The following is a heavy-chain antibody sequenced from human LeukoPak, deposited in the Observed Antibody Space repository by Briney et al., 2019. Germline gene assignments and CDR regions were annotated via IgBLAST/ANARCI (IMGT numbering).Heavy chain of an antibody. CDR1: GFTFIDYD. V-gene: IGHV3-13*01. J-gene: IGHJ4*02. D-gene: IGHD6-19*01. CDR2: IGIRGDT. CDR3: ARGGIQVSGIDEFDY. Sequence: GGSLRLSCTASGFTFIDYDMHWVRQVIGKGLEWVSAIGIRGDTHYSGSVKGRFTISRENAESSLYLQMNSLRAEDTAVYYCARGGIQVSGIDEFDYWGQGTLVTVSS.